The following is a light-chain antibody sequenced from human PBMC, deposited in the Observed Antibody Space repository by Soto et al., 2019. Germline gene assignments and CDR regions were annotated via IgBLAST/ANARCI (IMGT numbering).Light chain of an antibody. J-gene: IGKJ4*01. CDR1: QSIGSN. Sequence: TVLTLSPAAVSVSQDARATLSCRASQSIGSNLAWYQQKPGQTPRLLIYGTSIRATGIPARVSGSGSGTEFTLTISSLQSEDFAVYYCQHYNNWPLTFGGGTIVDI. CDR3: QHYNNWPLT. CDR2: GTS. V-gene: IGKV3-15*01.